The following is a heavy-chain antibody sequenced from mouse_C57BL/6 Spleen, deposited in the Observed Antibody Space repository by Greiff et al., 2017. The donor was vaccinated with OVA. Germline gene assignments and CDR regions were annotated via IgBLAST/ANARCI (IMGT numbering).Heavy chain of an antibody. Sequence: EVQLQQSGPELVKPGASVKISCKASGYTFTDYYMNWVKQSHGKSLEWIGDINPNNGGTSYNQKFKGKATLTVDKSSSTAYMELRSLTSEDSAVYYCARSLYYGSSYGYFDVWGTGTTVTVSS. D-gene: IGHD1-1*01. J-gene: IGHJ1*03. V-gene: IGHV1-26*01. CDR1: GYTFTDYY. CDR3: ARSLYYGSSYGYFDV. CDR2: INPNNGGT.